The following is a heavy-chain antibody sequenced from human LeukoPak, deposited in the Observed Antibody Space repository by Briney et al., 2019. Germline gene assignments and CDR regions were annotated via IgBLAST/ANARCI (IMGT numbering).Heavy chain of an antibody. Sequence: PSETLSLTCAVYGGSFSGYYWSWIRQSPGKGLEWIGRINHSGSTSYNPSLKSRVTMSVDTSKNQFSLKLSSVTAADTAVYYCAGLPTDYDYVWGSSYWGQGTLVTVSS. V-gene: IGHV4-34*01. CDR1: GGSFSGYY. CDR3: AGLPTDYDYVWGSSY. CDR2: INHSGST. D-gene: IGHD3-16*01. J-gene: IGHJ4*02.